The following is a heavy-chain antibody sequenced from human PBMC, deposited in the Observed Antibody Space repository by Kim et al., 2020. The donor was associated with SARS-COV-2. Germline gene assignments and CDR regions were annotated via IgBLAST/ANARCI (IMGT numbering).Heavy chain of an antibody. CDR2: VSYTGST. D-gene: IGHD6-13*01. J-gene: IGHJ4*02. CDR1: GGSVSSGHY. Sequence: SETLSLTCTVSGGSVSSGHYWSWNRQPPGKGLEWIGYVSYTGSTKYNPSLKSRVSISLDTSKNQFSLTLNSVTAADTAVYYCGQDWGRAAAGWGRGTLVTVSS. V-gene: IGHV4-61*01. CDR3: GQDWGRAAAG.